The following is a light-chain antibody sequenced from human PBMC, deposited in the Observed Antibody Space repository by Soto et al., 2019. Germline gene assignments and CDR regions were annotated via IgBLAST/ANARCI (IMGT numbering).Light chain of an antibody. CDR2: GAF. CDR3: QQFGSSPGFT. Sequence: EIVMTQSPATLSVSPGETATLSCRASQSVSFHLAWYQQKPGQGPRLLIYGAFTRATGIPARFSGSGSGTDFTLTISSLQSEDFAVYYCQQFGSSPGFTFGPGTKVDIK. V-gene: IGKV3-15*01. J-gene: IGKJ3*01. CDR1: QSVSFH.